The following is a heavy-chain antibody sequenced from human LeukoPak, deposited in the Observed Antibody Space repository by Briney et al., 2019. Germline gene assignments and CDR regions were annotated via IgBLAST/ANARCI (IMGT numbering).Heavy chain of an antibody. J-gene: IGHJ4*02. CDR3: ATDVGSYRTGDY. Sequence: GGSLRLSCAASGFTFSTYNMNWVRQAPGKGLEWVSSISGRRTYIYYADSVKGRFTISRDNAKNSLYLQINSLRAEDTAVYYCATDVGSYRTGDYWGQGTLVTVSS. CDR1: GFTFSTYN. V-gene: IGHV3-21*04. CDR2: ISGRRTYI. D-gene: IGHD3-16*02.